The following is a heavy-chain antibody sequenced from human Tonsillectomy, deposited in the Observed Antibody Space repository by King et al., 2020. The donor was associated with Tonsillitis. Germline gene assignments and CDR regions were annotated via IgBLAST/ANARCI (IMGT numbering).Heavy chain of an antibody. J-gene: IGHJ4*02. CDR2: IYYSGST. Sequence: QLQESGPGLVKPSETLSLTCTVSGGSISSSSYYWGWIRQPPGKWLEWIGSIYYSGSTYYNPSLKSGVTISVDTSKNQFSLKLSSVTAADTAVYYCARHLYSSSWYELDYWGQGTLVTVSS. V-gene: IGHV4-39*01. CDR3: ARHLYSSSWYELDY. CDR1: GGSISSSSYY. D-gene: IGHD6-13*01.